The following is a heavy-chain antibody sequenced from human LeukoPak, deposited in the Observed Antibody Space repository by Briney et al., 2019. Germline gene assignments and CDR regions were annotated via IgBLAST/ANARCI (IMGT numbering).Heavy chain of an antibody. Sequence: SQTLSLTCTVSGGSISSDGYYWSWIRQPPGKGLEWIGYIYHSGSTYYNPSLKSRVTISVDRSKNQFSLKLSSVTAADTAVYYCARGTLEVVIANRFYYFDYWGQGTLVTVSS. J-gene: IGHJ4*02. CDR2: IYHSGST. D-gene: IGHD2-21*01. CDR3: ARGTLEVVIANRFYYFDY. CDR1: GGSISSDGYY. V-gene: IGHV4-30-2*01.